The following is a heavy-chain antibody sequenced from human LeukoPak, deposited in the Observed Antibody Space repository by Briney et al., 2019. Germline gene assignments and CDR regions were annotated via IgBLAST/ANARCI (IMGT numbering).Heavy chain of an antibody. CDR1: EFTFSSYG. CDR3: ARELRYFDWLLPNYYYYGMDV. J-gene: IGHJ6*02. D-gene: IGHD3-9*01. Sequence: GGSLRLSCAASEFTFSSYGMHWVRQAPGKGLEWVAVIWCDGSNKYYADSVKGRFTISRDNSKNTLYLQMNSLRAEDTAVYYCARELRYFDWLLPNYYYYGMDVWGQGTTVTVSS. V-gene: IGHV3-33*01. CDR2: IWCDGSNK.